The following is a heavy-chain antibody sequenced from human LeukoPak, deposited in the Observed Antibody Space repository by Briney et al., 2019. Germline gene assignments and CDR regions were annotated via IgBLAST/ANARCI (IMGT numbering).Heavy chain of an antibody. CDR1: GFTFSSYG. J-gene: IGHJ4*02. CDR2: ISSNGGST. D-gene: IGHD4-17*01. Sequence: GRSLRLSCAASGFTFSSYGMHWVRQAPGKGLEYVSAISSNGGSTYYANSVKGRFTISRDNSKNTLYLQMGSLRAEDMAVYYCARGPVGTTVATLFDYWGQGTLVTVSS. CDR3: ARGPVGTTVATLFDY. V-gene: IGHV3-64*01.